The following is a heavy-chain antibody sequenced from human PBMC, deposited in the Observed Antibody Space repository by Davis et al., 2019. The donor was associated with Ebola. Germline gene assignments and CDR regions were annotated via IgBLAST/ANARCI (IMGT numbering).Heavy chain of an antibody. D-gene: IGHD6-19*01. V-gene: IGHV3-21*01. CDR3: ARDITVAAPLDY. J-gene: IGHJ4*02. CDR2: ISYSSSYI. CDR1: GFTFSSYS. Sequence: GESLKISCAASGFTFSSYSMNWVRQAPGKGLEWVSSISYSSSYIYYADSVKGRFTISRDNAKNSLYLQMNSQRAEDTAVYYCARDITVAAPLDYWGQGTLVTVSS.